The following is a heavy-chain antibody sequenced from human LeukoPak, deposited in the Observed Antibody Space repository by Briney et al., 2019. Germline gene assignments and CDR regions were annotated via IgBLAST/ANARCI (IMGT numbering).Heavy chain of an antibody. D-gene: IGHD2-15*01. J-gene: IGHJ5*02. Sequence: TSETLSLTCTVSGGSISSSSYYWSWIRQPPGKGLEWIGYIYYSGSTNYNPSLKSRVTISVDTSKNQFSLKLSSVTAADTAVYYCARDSQEYCSGGSCYKIDPWGQGTLVTVSS. CDR2: IYYSGST. V-gene: IGHV4-61*01. CDR1: GGSISSSSYY. CDR3: ARDSQEYCSGGSCYKIDP.